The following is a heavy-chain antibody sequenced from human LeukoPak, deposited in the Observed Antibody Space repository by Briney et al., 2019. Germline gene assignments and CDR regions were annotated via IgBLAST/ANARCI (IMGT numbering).Heavy chain of an antibody. V-gene: IGHV1-3*01. CDR1: GYTFTSYA. J-gene: IGHJ4*02. CDR3: ARARGPQPYYFDY. D-gene: IGHD3-10*01. Sequence: ASVKVSCKASGYTFTSYAMHWARQAPGQRLEWMGWINAGNGNTKYSQKFQGRVTITRDTSASTAYMELSSLRSEDTAVYYCARARGPQPYYFDYWGQGTLVTVSS. CDR2: INAGNGNT.